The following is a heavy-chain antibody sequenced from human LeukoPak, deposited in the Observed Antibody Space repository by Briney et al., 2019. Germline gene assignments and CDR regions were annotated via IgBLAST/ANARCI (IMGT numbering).Heavy chain of an antibody. CDR2: IYYSGST. CDR3: ARARDGYNVFDY. J-gene: IGHJ4*02. CDR1: GGSISSGGYY. V-gene: IGHV4-31*03. Sequence: PSQTLSLTCTVSGGSISSGGYYWSWIRQHPGKGLEWIGYIYYSGSTYYNPSLKSRVTISVATSKNQFSLKLSSVTAADTAVYYCARARDGYNVFDYWGQGTLVTVSS. D-gene: IGHD5-24*01.